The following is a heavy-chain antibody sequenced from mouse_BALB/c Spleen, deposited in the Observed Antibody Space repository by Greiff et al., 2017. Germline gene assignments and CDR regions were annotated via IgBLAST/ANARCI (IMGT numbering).Heavy chain of an antibody. Sequence: EVMLVESGGGLVKPGGSLKLSCAASGFTFSDYYMYWVRPTPEKRLEWVATISDGGSYTYYPDSVKGRFTISRDNAKNNLYLQMSSLKSEDTAMYYCAREGTMIKAMDYWGQGTAVTVSS. D-gene: IGHD2-4*01. CDR3: AREGTMIKAMDY. CDR2: ISDGGSYT. J-gene: IGHJ4*01. V-gene: IGHV5-4*02. CDR1: GFTFSDYY.